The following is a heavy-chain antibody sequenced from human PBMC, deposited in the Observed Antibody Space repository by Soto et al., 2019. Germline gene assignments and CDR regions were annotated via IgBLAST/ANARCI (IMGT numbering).Heavy chain of an antibody. D-gene: IGHD5-18*01. CDR2: ITPIYPTT. Sequence: QVQLVQSGAEVRKPGSSVQVSCKASGGTFYTYTFSWVRQAPGQGLEWMGSITPIYPTTNYAEKFRGRLTVTADGSTNTAYMELNSLTSDDTAVYYCARIPRYSFPTSDDLDSWGQGTLVTVPS. CDR3: ARIPRYSFPTSDDLDS. J-gene: IGHJ4*02. V-gene: IGHV1-69*15. CDR1: GGTFYTYT.